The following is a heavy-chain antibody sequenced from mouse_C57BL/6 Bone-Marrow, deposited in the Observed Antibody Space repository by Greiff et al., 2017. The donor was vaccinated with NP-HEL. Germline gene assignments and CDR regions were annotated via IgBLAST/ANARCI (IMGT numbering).Heavy chain of an antibody. J-gene: IGHJ1*03. V-gene: IGHV8-8*01. CDR3: ARFYYYGRSPGWYFDV. D-gene: IGHD1-1*01. Sequence: QVTLKVSGPGILQPSQTLSLTCSFSGFSLSTFGMGVGWIRQPSGKGLEWLAHIWWDDDKYYNPALKSRLTISKDTSKNQVFLKIANVDTADTATYYCARFYYYGRSPGWYFDVWGTGTTVTVSS. CDR1: GFSLSTFGMG. CDR2: IWWDDDK.